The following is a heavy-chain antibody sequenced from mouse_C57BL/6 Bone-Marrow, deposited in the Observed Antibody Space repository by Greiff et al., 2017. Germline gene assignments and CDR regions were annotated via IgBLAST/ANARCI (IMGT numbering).Heavy chain of an antibody. J-gene: IGHJ4*01. Sequence: QVQLQQPGAELVKPGASVKLSCKASGYTFTSYWMHWVKQRPGRGLEWIGRIDPNSGGTKYNEKFKSQATLTVDKPSSTAYMQLSSLTSEDSAVYYCARHYCSSPYAMDDWGQGTSVTVSS. V-gene: IGHV1-72*01. CDR1: GYTFTSYW. CDR2: IDPNSGGT. D-gene: IGHD1-1*01. CDR3: ARHYCSSPYAMDD.